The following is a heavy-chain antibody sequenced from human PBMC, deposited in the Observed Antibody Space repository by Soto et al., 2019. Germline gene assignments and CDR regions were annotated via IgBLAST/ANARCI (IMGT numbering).Heavy chain of an antibody. Sequence: XESLRLSFAASGFTFSSYAVSWVRQAPGKGLEWVSAISGSVGSTYYADSVKGRFTISRDNSKNTLYLQMNSLRAEDTAVYYCAKVGYYDSSGYSEYWGQGTLVTVSS. CDR2: ISGSVGST. CDR3: AKVGYYDSSGYSEY. J-gene: IGHJ4*02. CDR1: GFTFSSYA. D-gene: IGHD3-22*01. V-gene: IGHV3-23*01.